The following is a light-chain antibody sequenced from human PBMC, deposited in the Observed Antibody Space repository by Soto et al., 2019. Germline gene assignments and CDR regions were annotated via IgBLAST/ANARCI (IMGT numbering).Light chain of an antibody. J-gene: IGKJ5*01. Sequence: DIQLTQSPSFLSASVGDRVTITCRASQGISSYLAWYQQKPGKAPKLLIYAASTLQSGVPSRFSGSGSGTEFTLILSSLQPEDFATYYCQQLNSYPITFGQGTRLEIK. V-gene: IGKV1-9*01. CDR2: AAS. CDR1: QGISSY. CDR3: QQLNSYPIT.